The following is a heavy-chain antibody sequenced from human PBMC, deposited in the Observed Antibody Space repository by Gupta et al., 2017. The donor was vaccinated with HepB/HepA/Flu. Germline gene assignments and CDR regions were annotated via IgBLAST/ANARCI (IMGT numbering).Heavy chain of an antibody. CDR1: GFTFSSYS. CDR3: ARGRLYDYGGNTIDAFDI. J-gene: IGHJ3*02. Sequence: EVQLVESGGGLVQPGGSLRLACAASGFTFSSYSMNWVRQAPGKGLEGVADSSSGSSTIYYAESVKGRVTISRDNAKNSLDRQMNSLRDEETAVYDCARGRLYDYGGNTIDAFDIWGQGTMVTVYS. D-gene: IGHD4-17*01. CDR2: SSSGSSTI. V-gene: IGHV3-48*02.